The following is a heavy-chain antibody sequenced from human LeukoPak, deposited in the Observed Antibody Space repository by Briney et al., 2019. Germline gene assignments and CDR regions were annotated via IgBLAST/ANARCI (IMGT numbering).Heavy chain of an antibody. CDR2: IRSKVYGGAP. D-gene: IGHD2-2*01. Sequence: GGSLRLSCSASGFTFGDFTMSWFRQSPGQGLEWVGFIRSKVYGGAPEHAASVAARFTISRDDSKSIAYLQMNSLKTEDTAVYYCARGGVYCSSVSCSVDYWGQGILVTVSS. V-gene: IGHV3-49*03. CDR3: ARGGVYCSSVSCSVDY. CDR1: GFTFGDFT. J-gene: IGHJ4*02.